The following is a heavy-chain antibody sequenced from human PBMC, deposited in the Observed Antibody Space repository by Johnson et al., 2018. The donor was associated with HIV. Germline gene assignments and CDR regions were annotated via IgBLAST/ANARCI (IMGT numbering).Heavy chain of an antibody. J-gene: IGHJ3*01. V-gene: IGHV3-7*01. CDR2: IKQDGSEK. CDR3: VRGGQWGATDAFDV. D-gene: IGHD6-19*01. Sequence: VQLVESGGGLVQPGGSLRLSCAASGFTFSSYWMSWVRQAPGKGLEWVANIKQDGSEKYYVDSVKGRFTISRDNAKNSLYLKMKSLRAEDTAVYYCVRGGQWGATDAFDVWGQGTMVTVSS. CDR1: GFTFSSYW.